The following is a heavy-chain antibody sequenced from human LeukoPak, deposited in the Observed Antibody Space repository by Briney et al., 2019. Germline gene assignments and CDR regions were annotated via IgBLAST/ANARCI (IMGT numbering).Heavy chain of an antibody. CDR1: GDSISSYY. V-gene: IGHV4-4*07. D-gene: IGHD3-22*01. CDR3: ARDYYYHNSGFFGY. Sequence: SETLSLTCTVSGDSISSYYWSWIRQPAEKGLEWIGRIYSSGSTNYNPSLKSRVTMSADTSKNQFSLRLSSLTAADTAVYLCARDYYYHNSGFFGYWGQGTLVTVSS. J-gene: IGHJ4*02. CDR2: IYSSGST.